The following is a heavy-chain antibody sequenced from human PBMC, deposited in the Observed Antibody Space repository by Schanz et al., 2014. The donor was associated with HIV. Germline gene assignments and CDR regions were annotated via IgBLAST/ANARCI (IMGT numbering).Heavy chain of an antibody. CDR2: ISGYIGNT. J-gene: IGHJ5*02. CDR1: GYTFTNYG. CDR3: ARDLRVVPAASDNWFDP. D-gene: IGHD2-2*01. V-gene: IGHV1-18*01. Sequence: QVQLVQSGAEVKKPGASVTVSCKASGYTFTNYGINWVRQAPGQGLEWMGWISGYIGNTNYAQNLQGRVTMTADTFTSTADMELRSLTSDDTAVYYCARDLRVVPAASDNWFDPWGQGTLVTVSS.